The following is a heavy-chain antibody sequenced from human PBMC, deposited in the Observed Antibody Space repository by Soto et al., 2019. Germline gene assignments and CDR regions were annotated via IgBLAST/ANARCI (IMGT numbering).Heavy chain of an antibody. V-gene: IGHV5-51*01. Sequence: GESLKISCQGSGYSFTNYWLGWVRQIPGRGLEWMGIIHPGDSDTRYSPFFQGQVTISADKSISTAYLQWSSLKASDTAMYYCARHNRCSSTWFEGWFDPWGQGTLVTVSS. CDR3: ARHNRCSSTWFEGWFDP. CDR2: IHPGDSDT. J-gene: IGHJ5*02. D-gene: IGHD6-13*01. CDR1: GYSFTNYW.